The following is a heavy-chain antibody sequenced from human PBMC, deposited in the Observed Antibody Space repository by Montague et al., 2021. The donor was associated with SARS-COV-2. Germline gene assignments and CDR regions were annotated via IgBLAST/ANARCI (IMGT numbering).Heavy chain of an antibody. CDR1: GGSVSSSPYY. Sequence: SETLSLTCTVSGGSVSSSPYYWGWIRQPPGRGLEWVGSISYSGRTYFSPSLKSRLTISVDSSETPFSLRLSSVTAADTAVYYCASSYYYGSGTYVYNYYMDVWGKGPTATVS. CDR2: ISYSGRT. CDR3: ASSYYYGSGTYVYNYYMDV. J-gene: IGHJ6*03. D-gene: IGHD3-10*01. V-gene: IGHV4-39*01.